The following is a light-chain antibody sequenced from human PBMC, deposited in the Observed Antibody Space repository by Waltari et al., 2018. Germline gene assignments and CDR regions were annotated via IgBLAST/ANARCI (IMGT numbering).Light chain of an antibody. CDR1: QSVSSN. Sequence: EIVLTQSPATLSVSPGERVTLPCRASQSVSSNLAWYQQKPAQSPRLLIYDASARATGIPARFRGSGSGTEFTLTISSLQSEDFAVYYCQQYNNWPVLTFGQGTTVELK. J-gene: IGKJ1*01. CDR2: DAS. V-gene: IGKV3D-15*01. CDR3: QQYNNWPVLT.